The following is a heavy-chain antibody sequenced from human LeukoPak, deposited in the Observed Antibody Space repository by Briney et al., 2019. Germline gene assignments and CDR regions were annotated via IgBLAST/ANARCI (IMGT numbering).Heavy chain of an antibody. J-gene: IGHJ4*02. CDR1: AFTVSSNY. Sequence: PGGSLRLSCAASAFTVSSNYMSWVRQAPGKGLEWVSVVYSGGSTFYADSVKGRFTISRDNSKNTLWLQMNSLRAEDTAVYYCARAGDGYNWGDFDYWGQGTLVTVSS. CDR2: VYSGGST. CDR3: ARAGDGYNWGDFDY. D-gene: IGHD5-24*01. V-gene: IGHV3-66*01.